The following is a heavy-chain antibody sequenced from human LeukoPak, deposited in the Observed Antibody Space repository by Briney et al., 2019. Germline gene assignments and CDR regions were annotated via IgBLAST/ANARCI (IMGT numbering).Heavy chain of an antibody. D-gene: IGHD3-22*01. V-gene: IGHV4-34*01. CDR3: ASSIYYDSSGYYNYYGMDV. Sequence: SETLSLTCAVYGGSFSGYYWSWIRQPPGKGLEWIGGINHSGSTNYNPSLKSRVTISVDTSKNQFSLKLSSVTAADTAVYYCASSIYYDSSGYYNYYGMDVWGQGTTVTVSS. CDR1: GGSFSGYY. CDR2: INHSGST. J-gene: IGHJ6*02.